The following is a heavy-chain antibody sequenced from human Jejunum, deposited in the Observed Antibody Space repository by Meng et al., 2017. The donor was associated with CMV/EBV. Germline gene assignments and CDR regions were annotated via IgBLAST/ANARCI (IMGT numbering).Heavy chain of an antibody. Sequence: QVQLVQSGAEVKKPWASVKVSCKASGYTFTSYDINWVPQDTGQWLEWMGWMNPNRGTTGYAHKFQGRVNMTRNISKSTAYLDLISLRSEDTAVYYCATGVADFEYWGQGTLVTVSS. J-gene: IGHJ4*02. CDR3: ATGVADFEY. V-gene: IGHV1-8*01. CDR2: MNPNRGTT. D-gene: IGHD6-19*01. CDR1: GYTFTSYD.